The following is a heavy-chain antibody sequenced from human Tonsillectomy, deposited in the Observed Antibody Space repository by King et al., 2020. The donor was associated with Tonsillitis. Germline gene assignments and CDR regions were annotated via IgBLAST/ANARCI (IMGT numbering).Heavy chain of an antibody. D-gene: IGHD1-7*01. CDR2: XXXGXSXX. J-gene: IGHJ4*02. CDR1: GYSFTSYW. Sequence: EQLVQSGAEVKKPGESLKISCKGSGYSFTSYWIGWVRQXPGKGLEWMXXXXXGXSXXRXSXSFQGQVTISADNXISTAYLQWSSLKASDTAMYYCARLPGWELYYFDDWGQGTLVTVSS. CDR3: ARLPGWELYYFDD. V-gene: IGHV5-51*01.